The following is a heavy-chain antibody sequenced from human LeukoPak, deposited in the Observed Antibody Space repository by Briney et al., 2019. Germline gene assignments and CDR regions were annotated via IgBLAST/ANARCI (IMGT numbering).Heavy chain of an antibody. V-gene: IGHV1-69*13. CDR3: ARVRYNYDILTGYPYPHQIVYDY. CDR1: GYTFTSYD. D-gene: IGHD3-9*01. Sequence: AASVEVSCTASGYTFTSYDINWVRQAPGQGLEWMGGIIPIFGTANYAQKFQGRVTITADESTSTAYMQLSSLRSEDTTVYYCARVRYNYDILTGYPYPHQIVYDYWGQGTLVTVSS. J-gene: IGHJ4*02. CDR2: IIPIFGTA.